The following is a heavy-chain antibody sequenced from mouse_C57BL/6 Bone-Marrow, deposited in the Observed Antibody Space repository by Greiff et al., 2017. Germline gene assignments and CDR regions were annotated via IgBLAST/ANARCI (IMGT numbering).Heavy chain of an antibody. CDR1: GYTFTDYY. Sequence: VQLQQSGPELVKPGASVKISCKASGYTFTDYYMNWVKQSHGKSLEWIGDINPNNGGTSYNQKFKGKATLTVDKSFSTAYMELRSLTSEDSAVYYCAYYGVAMDDWGQGTSVTVSS. D-gene: IGHD2-13*01. CDR3: AYYGVAMDD. J-gene: IGHJ4*01. CDR2: INPNNGGT. V-gene: IGHV1-26*01.